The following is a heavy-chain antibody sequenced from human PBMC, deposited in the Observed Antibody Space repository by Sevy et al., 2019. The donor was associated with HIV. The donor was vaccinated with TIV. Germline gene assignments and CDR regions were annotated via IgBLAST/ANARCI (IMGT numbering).Heavy chain of an antibody. CDR1: GGSISSYY. J-gene: IGHJ4*02. CDR2: IYYSGST. CDR3: ARMILGVSGYDWDLDY. V-gene: IGHV4-59*13. Sequence: SETLSLTCTVSGGSISSYYWSWIRQPPGKGLEWIGYIYYSGSTNYNPSLKSRVTISVDTSKNQFSLKLSSVTAADTAVYYCARMILGVSGYDWDLDYWGQGTLVTVSS. D-gene: IGHD5-12*01.